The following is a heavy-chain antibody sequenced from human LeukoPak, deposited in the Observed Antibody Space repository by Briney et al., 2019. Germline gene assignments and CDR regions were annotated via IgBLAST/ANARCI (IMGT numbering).Heavy chain of an antibody. CDR1: GFTFSDYY. Sequence: GGSLRLSCAASGFTFSDYYMSWIRQAPGKGLEWVSYISSSSSYTNYADSVKGRFTISRDNAKNSLYLQMNSLRAEDTAVYYCASASSATYYWALHYWGQGTLVTVSS. D-gene: IGHD3-10*01. J-gene: IGHJ4*02. CDR2: ISSSSSYT. CDR3: ASASSATYYWALHY. V-gene: IGHV3-11*06.